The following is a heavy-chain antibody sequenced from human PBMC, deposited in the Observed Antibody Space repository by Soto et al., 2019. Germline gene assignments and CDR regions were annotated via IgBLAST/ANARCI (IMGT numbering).Heavy chain of an antibody. CDR2: INAGSGNT. V-gene: IGHV1-3*01. Sequence: VNVSNNDTGYPFSAYTMTWVQQAPGRSLEWMGWINAGSGNTKDSQNVQGRVSITRDTSASTVYMERTGLTSEDTAVYYCARETETVGPCASECLDIWGQGNTFTVPS. D-gene: IGHD2-2*03. CDR1: GYPFSAYT. CDR3: ARETETVGPCASECLDI. J-gene: IGHJ6*02.